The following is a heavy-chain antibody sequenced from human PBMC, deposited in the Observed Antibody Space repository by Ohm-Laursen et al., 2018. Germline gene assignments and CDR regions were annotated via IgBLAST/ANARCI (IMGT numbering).Heavy chain of an antibody. Sequence: SQTLSLTCAVYGGSFSGYSWSWIRQPPGKGLEWIGEINHSGSTNYNPSLKSRVTISVDTSKNQFSLKLSSVTAADTAVYYCARGAGVEGAVWGQGTLVTVSS. CDR2: INHSGST. CDR1: GGSFSGYS. V-gene: IGHV4-34*01. D-gene: IGHD2-15*01. J-gene: IGHJ4*02. CDR3: ARGAGVEGAV.